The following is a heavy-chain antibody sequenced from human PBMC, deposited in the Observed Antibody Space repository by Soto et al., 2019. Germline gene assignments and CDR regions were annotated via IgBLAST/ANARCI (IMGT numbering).Heavy chain of an antibody. D-gene: IGHD5-18*01. V-gene: IGHV4-59*11. Sequence: SQTLPLTYTVSGVYIINHYWSRILQSPGKGLEWIGYIYSSGSTHYNPSLQNRVTISIDTSKNQVSLKVNSVTAADTAVYYCARDHPHSYGVYYFDYWGQGTPVTVSS. CDR2: IYSSGST. CDR1: GVYIINHY. J-gene: IGHJ4*02. CDR3: ARDHPHSYGVYYFDY.